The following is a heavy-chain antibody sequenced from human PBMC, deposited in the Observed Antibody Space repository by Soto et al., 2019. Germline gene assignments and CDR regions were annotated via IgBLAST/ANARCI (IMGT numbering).Heavy chain of an antibody. CDR3: AKVHRITIFGVARWLDD. D-gene: IGHD3-3*01. CDR1: GFTFSSYA. Sequence: PGGSLRLSCAASGFTFSSYAMSWVRQAPGKGLEWVSAISGSGGSTYYADSVKGRFTISRDNSKNTLYLQMNSLRAEDTAVYYCAKVHRITIFGVARWLDDWGQGTLVTSPQ. V-gene: IGHV3-23*01. J-gene: IGHJ4*02. CDR2: ISGSGGST.